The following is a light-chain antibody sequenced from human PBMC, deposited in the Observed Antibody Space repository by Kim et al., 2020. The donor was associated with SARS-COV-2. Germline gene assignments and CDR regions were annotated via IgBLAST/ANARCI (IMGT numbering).Light chain of an antibody. CDR3: QVWDSSSDHPV. J-gene: IGLJ3*02. Sequence: LGQTARITCGGNNIGSKNVHWYQQKPGQAPVLVIYRDSDRPSGIPERFSGSNSGNTATLTISRVEAGDEADYYCQVWDSSSDHPVFGGGTKLTVL. V-gene: IGLV3-21*02. CDR1: NIGSKN. CDR2: RDS.